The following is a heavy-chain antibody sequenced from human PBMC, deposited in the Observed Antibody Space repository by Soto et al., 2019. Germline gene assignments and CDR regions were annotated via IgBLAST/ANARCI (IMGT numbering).Heavy chain of an antibody. CDR3: ARVLRFLEWLSRGMDV. Sequence: ASVKVSCKASGYTFTSYYINWVRQATGQGLEWMGWMNPNSGNTGYAQKFQGRVTMTRNTSTSTAYMELSSLRSEDTAVYYCARVLRFLEWLSRGMDVWGQGTTVTVSS. D-gene: IGHD3-3*01. J-gene: IGHJ6*02. V-gene: IGHV1-8*01. CDR1: GYTFTSYY. CDR2: MNPNSGNT.